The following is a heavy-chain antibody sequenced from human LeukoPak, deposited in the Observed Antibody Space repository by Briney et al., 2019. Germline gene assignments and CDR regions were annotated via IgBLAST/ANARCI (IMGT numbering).Heavy chain of an antibody. V-gene: IGHV3-74*01. Sequence: GGSLRLSCAASGFTFSNCWMHWVRQAPGKGLVWVSRINSDGTSTSYADSVKGRFTISRDNAKNTLYLQMNSLRAEDTAVYYCANGGTRHMDVWGKGTTVTVSS. CDR2: INSDGTST. D-gene: IGHD3-16*01. CDR1: GFTFSNCW. CDR3: ANGGTRHMDV. J-gene: IGHJ6*03.